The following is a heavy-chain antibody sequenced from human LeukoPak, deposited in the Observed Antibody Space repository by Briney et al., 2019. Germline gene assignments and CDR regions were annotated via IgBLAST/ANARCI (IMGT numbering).Heavy chain of an antibody. Sequence: SETLSLTCAVYGGSFSGYYWSWIRQPPGKGLEWIGEINHSGSTNYNPSLKSRVTISVDTSKNQFSLKLSSVTAADTAVYYCARSEQQLVAGYWGQGTLVTVSS. J-gene: IGHJ4*02. CDR1: GGSFSGYY. CDR3: ARSEQQLVAGY. D-gene: IGHD6-13*01. CDR2: INHSGST. V-gene: IGHV4-34*01.